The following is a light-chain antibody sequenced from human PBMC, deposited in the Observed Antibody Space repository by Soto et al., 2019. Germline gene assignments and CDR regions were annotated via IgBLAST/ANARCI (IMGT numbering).Light chain of an antibody. CDR3: SSFRSGSTL. Sequence: QSALTQPASVSGSPGQSITISCTGTSSDIGAYNHVSWYQQNPGKAPQLIIYEVSNRPSGVSSRFSGSKSGNTASLTISGLQPEDEADYYCSSFRSGSTLFGTGTKVTVL. J-gene: IGLJ1*01. V-gene: IGLV2-14*01. CDR2: EVS. CDR1: SSDIGAYNH.